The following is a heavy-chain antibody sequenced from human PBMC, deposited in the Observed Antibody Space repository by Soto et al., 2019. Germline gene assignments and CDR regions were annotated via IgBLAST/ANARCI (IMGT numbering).Heavy chain of an antibody. V-gene: IGHV1-3*01. Sequence: ASVKVSCKASGYTSTSYAMHWVRQAPGQRLEWMGWINAGNGNTKYSQKFQGRVTITRDTSASTAYMELSSLRSEDTAVYYCARGYGGYFHWFDPWGQGTLVTVSS. CDR1: GYTSTSYA. J-gene: IGHJ5*02. D-gene: IGHD5-12*01. CDR3: ARGYGGYFHWFDP. CDR2: INAGNGNT.